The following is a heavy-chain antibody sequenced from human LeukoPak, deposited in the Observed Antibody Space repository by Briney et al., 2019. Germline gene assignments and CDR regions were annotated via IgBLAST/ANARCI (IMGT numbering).Heavy chain of an antibody. J-gene: IGHJ4*02. CDR1: GYMFTSYG. V-gene: IGHV1-18*01. D-gene: IGHD6-19*01. CDR3: ARVRFLSGWYDLDY. Sequence: ASVKVSCKASGYMFTSYGIGWVRHAPGQGHEWMGWINAYNGNTQYTPKFQDRVTLTTDTFTSTSYMELRSLRSDDTAVYYCARVRFLSGWYDLDYWGQGTLVTVSS. CDR2: INAYNGNT.